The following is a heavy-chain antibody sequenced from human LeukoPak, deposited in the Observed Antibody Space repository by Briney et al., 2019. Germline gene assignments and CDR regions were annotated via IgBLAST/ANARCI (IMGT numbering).Heavy chain of an antibody. J-gene: IGHJ3*02. CDR1: GGSISSGSYY. V-gene: IGHV4-61*02. Sequence: SETLSLTCTVSGGSISSGSYYWSWIRQPAEKGLEWIGRIYTSGSTNYNPSLKSRVTMSVDTSKNQFSLKLSSVTAADTAVYYCATTMKSYGSRNDAFDIWGQGTMVTVSS. CDR2: IYTSGST. CDR3: ATTMKSYGSRNDAFDI. D-gene: IGHD5-18*01.